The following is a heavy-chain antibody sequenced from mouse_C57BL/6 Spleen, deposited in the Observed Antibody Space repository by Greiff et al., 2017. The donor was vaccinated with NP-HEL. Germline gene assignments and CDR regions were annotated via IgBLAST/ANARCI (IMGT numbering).Heavy chain of an antibody. CDR3: ASQSKTYFDV. CDR2: IYPGDGDT. Sequence: QVQLKESGPELVKPGASVKISCKASGYAFSSSWMNWVKQRPGKGLEWIGRIYPGDGDTNYNGKFKGKATLTADKSSSTAYMQLSSLTSEDSAVYFCASQSKTYFDVWGTGTTVTVSS. D-gene: IGHD6-2*01. J-gene: IGHJ1*03. V-gene: IGHV1-82*01. CDR1: GYAFSSSW.